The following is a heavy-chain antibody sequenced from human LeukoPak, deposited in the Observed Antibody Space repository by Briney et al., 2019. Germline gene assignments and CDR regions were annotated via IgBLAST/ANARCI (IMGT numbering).Heavy chain of an antibody. V-gene: IGHV3-21*01. J-gene: IGHJ4*02. D-gene: IGHD3-10*01. CDR1: GFTFRSYS. CDR2: ISSSSSHI. CDR3: AKYGSGSYYSY. Sequence: GGSLRLSCAASGFTFRSYSMNWVRQAPGKGLEWVSSISSSSSHIYYADSVKGRFTISRDNAKNSLYLQMNSLRDDDTAVYYCAKYGSGSYYSYWGQGTLVSVPS.